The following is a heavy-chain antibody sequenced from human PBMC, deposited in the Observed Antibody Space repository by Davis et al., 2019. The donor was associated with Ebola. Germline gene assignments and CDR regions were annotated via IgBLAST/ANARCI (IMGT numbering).Heavy chain of an antibody. CDR1: GGSISSSSYY. Sequence: MPSETLSLTCTLSGGSISSSSYYWGWIRQPPGKGLAWIGSIYYSGSTYYNPSLKSRVTISVDTSKNQFSLKLSSVTAADTAVYYCARGLRFPTMDVWGQGTTVTVSS. V-gene: IGHV4-39*01. CDR3: ARGLRFPTMDV. CDR2: IYYSGST. D-gene: IGHD5-12*01. J-gene: IGHJ6*02.